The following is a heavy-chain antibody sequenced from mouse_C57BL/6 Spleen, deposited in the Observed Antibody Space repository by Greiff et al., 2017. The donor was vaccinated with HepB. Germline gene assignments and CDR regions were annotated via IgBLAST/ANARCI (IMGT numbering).Heavy chain of an antibody. CDR3: ARQDYGSSWWYFDV. V-gene: IGHV5-15*01. CDR1: GFTFSDYG. D-gene: IGHD1-1*01. J-gene: IGHJ1*03. Sequence: EVQGVESGGGLVQPGGSLKLSCAASGFTFSDYGMAWVRQAPRKGPEWVAFISNLAYSIYYADTVTGRFTISRENAKNTLYLEMSSLRSEDTAMYYCARQDYGSSWWYFDVWGTGTTVTVSS. CDR2: ISNLAYSI.